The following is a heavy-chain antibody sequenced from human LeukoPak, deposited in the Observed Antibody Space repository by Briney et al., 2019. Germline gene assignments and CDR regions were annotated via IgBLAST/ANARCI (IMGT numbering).Heavy chain of an antibody. D-gene: IGHD2-15*01. J-gene: IGHJ4*02. Sequence: GGSLRLSCAASGFTFSRYAMHWVRQAPGKGLEWVAIISYDATHKYYADSVKGRFTISRDNSKNTLYLQMDSLRAKDTAVYYCAREDKGQIYFDYWGQGTLVTVSS. V-gene: IGHV3-30-3*01. CDR1: GFTFSRYA. CDR2: ISYDATHK. CDR3: AREDKGQIYFDY.